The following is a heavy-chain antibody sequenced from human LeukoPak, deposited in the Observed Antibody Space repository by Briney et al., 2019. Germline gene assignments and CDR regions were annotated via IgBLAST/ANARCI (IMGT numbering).Heavy chain of an antibody. D-gene: IGHD3-22*01. CDR3: AREPHYYDSSGPRDAFDI. CDR2: IYYSGST. J-gene: IGHJ3*02. V-gene: IGHV4-59*01. CDR1: GGSISSYY. Sequence: SETLSLTCTVSGGSISSYYWSWIRQPPGKGLEWIGYIYYSGSTNYNPSLKSRVPISVDTSKNQFSLKLSSVTAADTAVYYCAREPHYYDSSGPRDAFDIWGQGTMVTVSS.